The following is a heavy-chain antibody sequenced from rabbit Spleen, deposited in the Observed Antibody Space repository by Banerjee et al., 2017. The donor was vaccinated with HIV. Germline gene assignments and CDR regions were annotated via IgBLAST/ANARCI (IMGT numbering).Heavy chain of an antibody. CDR2: IDAGSSGST. CDR1: GFSFSNNYV. Sequence: QEQLEESGGDLVKPGASLTLTCTASGFSFSNNYVMCWVRQAPGKGLEWIACIDAGSSGSTYYASWAKGRFTVSKTSSTTVTLQMTSLTVADTATYFCARDTGSSFSSYGMDLWGPGPSSPS. V-gene: IGHV1S45*01. J-gene: IGHJ6*01. CDR3: ARDTGSSFSSYGMDL. D-gene: IGHD8-1*01.